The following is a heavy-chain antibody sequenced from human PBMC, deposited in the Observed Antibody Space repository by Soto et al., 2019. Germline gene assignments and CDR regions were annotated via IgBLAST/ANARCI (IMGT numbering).Heavy chain of an antibody. CDR1: GYTFTSYS. Sequence: ASVKVSCKASGYTFTSYSMHWVRQAPGQRLEWMGWINAGNGNTKYSQKFQGRVTITRDTSASTAYMELSSLRSEDTAVYYCASSSWTRNAFDIWGQGTMVNVSS. CDR3: ASSSWTRNAFDI. J-gene: IGHJ3*02. D-gene: IGHD6-13*01. V-gene: IGHV1-3*01. CDR2: INAGNGNT.